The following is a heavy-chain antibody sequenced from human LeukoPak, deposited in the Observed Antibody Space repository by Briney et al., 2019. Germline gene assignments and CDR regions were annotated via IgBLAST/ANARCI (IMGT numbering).Heavy chain of an antibody. Sequence: SPTLSLTFAISGDSVSSNSAAWTWLRQSPSRGLEWLGSTYYRSKWYNDYAVSVRSRITINPDTSKNQFSLQLNSVTPEDTAVYYCARAGIVATITQYYFDFWGQGALVTVSS. D-gene: IGHD2-15*01. CDR3: ARAGIVATITQYYFDF. CDR2: TYYRSKWYN. CDR1: GDSVSSNSAA. V-gene: IGHV6-1*01. J-gene: IGHJ4*02.